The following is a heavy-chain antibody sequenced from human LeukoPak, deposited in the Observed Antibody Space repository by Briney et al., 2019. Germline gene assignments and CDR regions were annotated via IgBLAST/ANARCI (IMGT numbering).Heavy chain of an antibody. CDR3: AKVGYSYGHS. V-gene: IGHV3-30*02. CDR2: IRYDGSNK. D-gene: IGHD5-18*01. J-gene: IGHJ4*02. Sequence: GGSLRLSCAASGFTFSSYGMHWVRQAPGKGLEWVAFIRYDGSNKYYADSAKGRFTISRDNSKNTLYLQMNSLRAEGTAVYYCAKVGYSYGHSWGQGTLVTVSS. CDR1: GFTFSSYG.